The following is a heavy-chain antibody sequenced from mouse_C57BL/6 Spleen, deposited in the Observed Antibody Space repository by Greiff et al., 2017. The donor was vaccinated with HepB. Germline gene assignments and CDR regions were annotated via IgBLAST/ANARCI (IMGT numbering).Heavy chain of an antibody. CDR1: GYAFTKYL. J-gene: IGHJ3*01. D-gene: IGHD1-1*01. Sequence: VQLQQSGAELVRPGTSVKVSCKASGYAFTKYLIEWVKQRPGQGLEWIGVINPGSGGTNYNEKFKGKATLTADKASSTAYMQLSSLTSEDSAVYFCARDYGGAYWGQGTLVTVSA. CDR2: INPGSGGT. V-gene: IGHV1-54*01. CDR3: ARDYGGAY.